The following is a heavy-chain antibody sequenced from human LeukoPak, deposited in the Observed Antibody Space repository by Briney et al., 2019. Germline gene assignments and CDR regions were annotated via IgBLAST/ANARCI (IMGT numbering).Heavy chain of an antibody. CDR3: ARVAGPGGHFDY. CDR1: GFTFSSYS. CDR2: ISSSSYI. J-gene: IGHJ4*02. D-gene: IGHD6-19*01. Sequence: GGSLRLSCAASGFTFSSYSMNWVRQAPGKGLEWVSSISSSSYIYYADSVKGRFTISRDNAKNSLYLQMNSLRAEDTAVYYCARVAGPGGHFDYWGQGTLVTVSS. V-gene: IGHV3-21*01.